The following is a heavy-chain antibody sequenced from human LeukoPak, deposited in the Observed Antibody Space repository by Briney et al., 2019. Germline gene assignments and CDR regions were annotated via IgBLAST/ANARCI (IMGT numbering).Heavy chain of an antibody. Sequence: PSETLSLTCTVSGGSISSSSYYWGWIRQPPGKGLEWIGSMDYSGSTYCNPSLKSRVAISVGTSKNQFSLKLSSVTAADTAVYYCAVVRGYFDYWGQGTLVTVSS. J-gene: IGHJ4*02. CDR3: AVVRGYFDY. D-gene: IGHD3-10*01. CDR1: GGSISSSSYY. CDR2: MDYSGST. V-gene: IGHV4-39*01.